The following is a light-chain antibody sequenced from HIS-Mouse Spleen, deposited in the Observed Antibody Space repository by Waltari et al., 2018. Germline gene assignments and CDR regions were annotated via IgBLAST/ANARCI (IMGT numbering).Light chain of an antibody. Sequence: QSALTQPRSVSGSPGQSVTIPCTGTSMHVGGYNFVLWYQQHPSKAPKLMIHDVSKRPSGVPDRFSGSKSGNTASLTISGLQAEDEADYYCCSYAGSYTWVFGGGTKLTVL. CDR3: CSYAGSYTWV. CDR2: DVS. J-gene: IGLJ3*02. CDR1: SMHVGGYNF. V-gene: IGLV2-11*01.